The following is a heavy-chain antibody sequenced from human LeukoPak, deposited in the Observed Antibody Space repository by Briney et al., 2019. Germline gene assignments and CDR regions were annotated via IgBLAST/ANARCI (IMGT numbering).Heavy chain of an antibody. CDR3: ARAPLGATQAFDI. CDR1: GGTFSSYA. CDR2: IIPIFGTA. V-gene: IGHV1-69*13. Sequence: SVKVSCKASGGTFSSYAISWVRQAPGQGLEWMGGIIPIFGTANYAQKFQGRVTITADESTSTAYMELSSLRSEDTAVYYCARAPLGATQAFDIWGQETMVTVSS. J-gene: IGHJ3*02. D-gene: IGHD1-26*01.